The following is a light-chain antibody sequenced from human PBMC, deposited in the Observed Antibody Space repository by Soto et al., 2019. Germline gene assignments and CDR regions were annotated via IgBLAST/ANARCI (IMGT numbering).Light chain of an antibody. CDR2: AAS. V-gene: IGKV1-39*01. Sequence: DIQMTQSPSSLSASVGDRVTITCRASQSISSYLNWYQQKPGKAPKLLIYAASSLQSGFPSRFSGSVYGTDFTLTISSLQPEDFATYYCQQSYSTPYTFGQGTKLEIK. CDR1: QSISSY. CDR3: QQSYSTPYT. J-gene: IGKJ2*01.